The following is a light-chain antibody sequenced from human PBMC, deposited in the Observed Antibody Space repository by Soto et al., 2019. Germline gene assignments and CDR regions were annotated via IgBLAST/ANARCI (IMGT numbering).Light chain of an antibody. Sequence: SYELTQPPSVSVSPGQTASITCSGDKLGDKYVCWYQHKPGQSPVLVIYQDNKRPSGIPERFSGSNSGNTATLTISGTQAMDEADSYCQAWDSSTVLGGGTKLTVL. CDR2: QDN. CDR3: QAWDSSTV. CDR1: KLGDKY. V-gene: IGLV3-1*01. J-gene: IGLJ2*01.